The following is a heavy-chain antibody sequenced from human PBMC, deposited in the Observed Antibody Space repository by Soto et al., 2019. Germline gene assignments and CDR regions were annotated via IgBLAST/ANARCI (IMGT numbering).Heavy chain of an antibody. V-gene: IGHV4-59*01. J-gene: IGHJ4*02. D-gene: IGHD6-13*01. Sequence: SETLSLTCTVSGGSISSYYWSWIRQPPGKGLEWIGYIYYSGSTNYNPSLKGRVTISVDTSKNQFSLKLSSVTAADTAVYYCARAPGYSSSWYSYWGQGTLVTVSS. CDR2: IYYSGST. CDR3: ARAPGYSSSWYSY. CDR1: GGSISSYY.